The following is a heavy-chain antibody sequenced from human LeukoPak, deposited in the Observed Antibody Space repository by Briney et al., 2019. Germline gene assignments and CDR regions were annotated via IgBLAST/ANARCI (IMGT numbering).Heavy chain of an antibody. V-gene: IGHV4-34*01. CDR2: INHSGST. D-gene: IGHD2-2*01. Sequence: PSETLSLTCAVSGGSFSGYYWSWIRQPPGTGLEWIGEINHSGSTNYNPSLKSRVTISVDTSKNQFSLKLSSVTAADTAVYYCARGYQLPSLGYYYMDVWGKGTTVTVSS. CDR3: ARGYQLPSLGYYYMDV. CDR1: GGSFSGYY. J-gene: IGHJ6*03.